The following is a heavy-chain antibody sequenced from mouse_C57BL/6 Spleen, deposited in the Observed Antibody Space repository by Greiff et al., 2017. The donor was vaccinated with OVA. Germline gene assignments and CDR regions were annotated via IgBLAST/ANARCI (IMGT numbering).Heavy chain of an antibody. Sequence: QVQLKQSGPELVKPGASVKISCKASGYAFSSSWMNWVKQRPGKGLEWIGRIYPGDGDTNYNGKFKGKATLTADKSSSTAYMQLSSLTSEDSAVYFCARSAGTGYAMDYWGQGTSVTVSS. CDR2: IYPGDGDT. J-gene: IGHJ4*01. D-gene: IGHD4-1*01. CDR3: ARSAGTGYAMDY. V-gene: IGHV1-82*01. CDR1: GYAFSSSW.